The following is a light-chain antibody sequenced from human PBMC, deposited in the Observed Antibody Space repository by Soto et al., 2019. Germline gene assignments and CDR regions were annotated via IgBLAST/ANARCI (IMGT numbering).Light chain of an antibody. CDR2: DVN. CDR3: CSFAGSHTLYV. J-gene: IGLJ1*01. V-gene: IGLV2-11*01. Sequence: QSALTQPRSVSGSPEQSVTISCTGSASDVGDYNYVSWYQRHPGKAPKLVMYDVNKRPSGVPDRFSGSKSGNAASPPISGLQAEDEADYDCCSFAGSHTLYVFGTGTKLTVL. CDR1: ASDVGDYNY.